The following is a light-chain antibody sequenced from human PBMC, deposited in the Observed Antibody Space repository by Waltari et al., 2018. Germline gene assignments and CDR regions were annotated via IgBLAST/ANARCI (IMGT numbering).Light chain of an antibody. J-gene: IGKJ1*01. Sequence: DMQMTQSPSTLSASVGDRVTITCRASQSINNWLAWYRQKPGKAPKLLIYKASTLESGVPSRFSGIGSGTEFTLTISSLQPDDFATYYCQQYNSYSPWTFGQGTKVEIK. CDR1: QSINNW. CDR3: QQYNSYSPWT. CDR2: KAS. V-gene: IGKV1-5*03.